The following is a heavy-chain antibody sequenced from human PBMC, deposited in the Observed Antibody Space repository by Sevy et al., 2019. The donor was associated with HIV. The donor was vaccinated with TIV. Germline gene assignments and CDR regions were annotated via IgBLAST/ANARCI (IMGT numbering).Heavy chain of an antibody. CDR1: GFTFSNAW. Sequence: GGSLRLSCAASGFTFSNAWMNWVRQAPGKGLEWVGRIKSKTDGGTKDYAEPVKGRFTISRDDSKNTLYLQMNSLNTADTAVYYCTTDGGGYNYGYSFDYWGQGTLVTVSS. J-gene: IGHJ4*02. V-gene: IGHV3-15*07. CDR3: TTDGGGYNYGYSFDY. CDR2: IKSKTDGGTK. D-gene: IGHD5-18*01.